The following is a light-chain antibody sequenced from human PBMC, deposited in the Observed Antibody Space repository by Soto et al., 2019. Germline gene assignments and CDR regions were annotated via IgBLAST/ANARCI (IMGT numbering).Light chain of an antibody. CDR1: LTVRNNY. J-gene: IGKJ4*01. CDR2: DAS. Sequence: EFVFTQFPGPLSFPPGERATLSCRATLTVRNNYLAWYQQKPGQAPRLLIYDASNRASGIPARFSGSGSGTDFTLTITGLEPEDFAIYYCQQRSNWPPKLTFGGGTKVDIK. CDR3: QQRSNWPPKLT. V-gene: IGKV3-11*01.